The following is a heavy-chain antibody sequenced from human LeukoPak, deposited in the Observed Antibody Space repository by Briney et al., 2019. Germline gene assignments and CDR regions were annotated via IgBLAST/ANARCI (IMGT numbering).Heavy chain of an antibody. D-gene: IGHD1-26*01. J-gene: IGHJ4*02. CDR1: GFTFDDYG. CDR3: ARAIVGATEGLDY. V-gene: IGHV3-20*04. Sequence: GGSLRLSCADSGFTFDDYGRSWVRQAPGKGLEWVSGINWNGGNTDYVYSVKCRFTISRENAKNSLYLQMNILRAEDTALYYCARAIVGATEGLDYWGQGTLVTVSS. CDR2: INWNGGNT.